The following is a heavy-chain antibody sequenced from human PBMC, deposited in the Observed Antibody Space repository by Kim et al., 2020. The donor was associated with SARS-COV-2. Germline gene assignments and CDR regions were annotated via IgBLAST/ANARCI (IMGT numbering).Heavy chain of an antibody. CDR1: GGSINSANYY. CDR3: ARLYYSGWGGLDS. V-gene: IGHV4-39*01. J-gene: IGHJ4*02. Sequence: SETLSLTCTVSGGSINSANYYWGWIRQPPGMGLEWVGSIYYTGATYYPPSLKSRVTISLDTSKNQFYLNLRSVTAPDTALYYCARLYYSGWGGLDSWGQGTLVTVSS. D-gene: IGHD3-16*01. CDR2: IYYTGAT.